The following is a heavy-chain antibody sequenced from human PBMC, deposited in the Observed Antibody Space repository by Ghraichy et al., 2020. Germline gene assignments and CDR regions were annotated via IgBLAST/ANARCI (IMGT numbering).Heavy chain of an antibody. Sequence: GESLNISCAASGFTFSSYSMNWVRQAPGKGLEWVSSISSSSSYIYYADSVKGRFTISRDNAKNSLYLQMNSLRAEDTAVYYCARKGVAAYYFDYWGQGTLVTVSS. CDR1: GFTFSSYS. CDR3: ARKGVAAYYFDY. J-gene: IGHJ4*02. CDR2: ISSSSSYI. D-gene: IGHD6-19*01. V-gene: IGHV3-21*01.